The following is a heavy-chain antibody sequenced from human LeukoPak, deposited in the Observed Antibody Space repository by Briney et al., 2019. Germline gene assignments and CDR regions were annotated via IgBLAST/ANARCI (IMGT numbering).Heavy chain of an antibody. CDR3: ASQDYARFDP. V-gene: IGHV3-7*01. D-gene: IGHD2-2*01. CDR2: TQQ. J-gene: IGHJ5*02. Sequence: TQQYPVDSLRARFSISRNNTRNPLFLQMNSLRVEDTAVYYCASQDYARFDPWGQGTLVTVSS.